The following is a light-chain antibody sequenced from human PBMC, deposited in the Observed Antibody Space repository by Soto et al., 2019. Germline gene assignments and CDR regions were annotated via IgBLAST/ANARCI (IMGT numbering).Light chain of an antibody. CDR3: QKYNSYLWT. Sequence: IQMTQSPTTQASSVGDRINNTFPASQSISSWLAWYQQKPGKAPKLLIYDASSLESGVPSRFSGSGSGTEFTLTISSLQPDDFATYYCQKYNSYLWTFGQGTKVDIK. J-gene: IGKJ1*01. CDR2: DAS. V-gene: IGKV1-5*01. CDR1: QSISSW.